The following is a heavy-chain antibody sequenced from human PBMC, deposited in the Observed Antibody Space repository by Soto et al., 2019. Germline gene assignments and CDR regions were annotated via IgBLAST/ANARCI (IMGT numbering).Heavy chain of an antibody. D-gene: IGHD7-27*01. V-gene: IGHV4-61*01. CDR1: GDSVISATYY. J-gene: IGHJ5*02. Sequence: TSETLSLTCTVSGDSVISATYYWSWIRQPPGKGLEWIGYIYHTGSSQYHPSLRGRVAFSMDTSKNQFSLELRSVTAADTAMYYCARDENWGYVWIDPWSPGTLVTVSS. CDR3: ARDENWGYVWIDP. CDR2: IYHTGSS.